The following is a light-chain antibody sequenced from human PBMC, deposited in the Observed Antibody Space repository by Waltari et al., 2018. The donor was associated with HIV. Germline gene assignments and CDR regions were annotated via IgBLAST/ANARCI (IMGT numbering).Light chain of an antibody. CDR3: QQTYSTPWT. Sequence: DIQMTLSPSSLSASVGDRVTITCRASQTIRNYLHWYQQKPGRAPNLLISAASNLLSGVPSRFSGSSSGTDFILTITSLQPEDFATYYCQQTYSTPWTFGQGTQVEIK. CDR2: AAS. V-gene: IGKV1-39*01. CDR1: QTIRNY. J-gene: IGKJ1*01.